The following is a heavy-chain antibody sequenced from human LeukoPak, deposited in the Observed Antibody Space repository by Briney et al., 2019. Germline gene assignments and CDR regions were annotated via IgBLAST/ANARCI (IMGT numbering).Heavy chain of an antibody. CDR1: GFTLKNYG. CDR3: ARGSGTTDWYFDL. Sequence: PGGSLRLSCAASGFTLKNYGMDWVRQAPGKGLEWVAIIWYDGSNKYYADSVKGRFTISRDNSKNTLYLQMNSLRAEDTAVYYCARGSGTTDWYFDLWGRGTQVTVSS. D-gene: IGHD1-7*01. V-gene: IGHV3-33*01. J-gene: IGHJ2*01. CDR2: IWYDGSNK.